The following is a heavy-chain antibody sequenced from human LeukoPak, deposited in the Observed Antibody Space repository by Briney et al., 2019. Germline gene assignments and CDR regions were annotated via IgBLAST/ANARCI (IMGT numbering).Heavy chain of an antibody. V-gene: IGHV1-2*02. J-gene: IGHJ5*02. CDR1: GYTFTGYY. Sequence: ASVTVSCKASGYTFTGYYMYWVGQAPGQGLEWMGGINPNSGRTNYAQKFQGTVTMNRDTSISTAYMELSRLRSDDTAVYYCARGIVVVVAANDNWFDPWGQGTLVTVSS. CDR3: ARGIVVVVAANDNWFDP. D-gene: IGHD2-15*01. CDR2: INPNSGRT.